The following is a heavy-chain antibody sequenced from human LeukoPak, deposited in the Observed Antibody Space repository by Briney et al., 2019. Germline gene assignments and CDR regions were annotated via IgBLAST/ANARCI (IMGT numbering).Heavy chain of an antibody. Sequence: PSETLSLTCAVSGYSISSGYYWGWIRQPPGKGLEWIGSIYQNGNSYYTPSLKGRVTISVDMSENQFSLRLSSVTAADTAVYYCARLYSSQVLRYYLDYWGQGTLITVSS. CDR3: ARLYSSQVLRYYLDY. CDR1: GYSISSGYY. CDR2: IYQNGNS. V-gene: IGHV4-38-2*01. J-gene: IGHJ4*02. D-gene: IGHD4-11*01.